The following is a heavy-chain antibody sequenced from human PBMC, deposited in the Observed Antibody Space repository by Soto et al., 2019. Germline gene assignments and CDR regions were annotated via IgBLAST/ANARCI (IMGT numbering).Heavy chain of an antibody. CDR2: INPNSGGT. J-gene: IGHJ6*02. Sequence: GASVKVSCKASGYTFTGYYMHWVRQAPGQGLEWMGWINPNSGGTNYAQKFQGWVTMTRDTSISTAYMELSRLRSDDTAVYYCARNQQFTTVNYYYYYYGMDVWGQGTTVTVSS. D-gene: IGHD4-17*01. V-gene: IGHV1-2*04. CDR1: GYTFTGYY. CDR3: ARNQQFTTVNYYYYYYGMDV.